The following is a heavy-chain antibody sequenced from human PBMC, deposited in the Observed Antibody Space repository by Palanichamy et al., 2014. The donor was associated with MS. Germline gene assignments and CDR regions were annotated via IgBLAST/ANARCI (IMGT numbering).Heavy chain of an antibody. CDR3: ARDRVRYYYGMDV. V-gene: IGHV3-7*03. J-gene: IGHJ6*02. CDR2: VKQDGSEK. Sequence: EVQLVESGGGLVQPGGSLRLSCAASGFTFSSYWMSWVRQAPGKGLEWVANVKQDGSEKYYVDSVKGRFTISRDNAKSSLYLQMNSLRAEDTAVYYCARDRVRYYYGMDVWGQGTTVTVSS. D-gene: IGHD3-10*01. CDR1: GFTFSSYW.